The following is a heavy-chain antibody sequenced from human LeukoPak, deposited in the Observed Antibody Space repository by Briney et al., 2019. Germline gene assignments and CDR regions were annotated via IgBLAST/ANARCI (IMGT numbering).Heavy chain of an antibody. CDR2: ISPNGTDI. CDR3: ASGSSSVGY. D-gene: IGHD6-6*01. V-gene: IGHV3-11*01. J-gene: IGHJ4*02. Sequence: GGSLRLSCAASGFIFSNYYMSWIRQSPGKGLKWISYISPNGTDIYSIDSVRGRFIISRDNAKNSLYLQMNSLRAEDTAVYYCASGSSSVGYWGQGTLVTVSS. CDR1: GFIFSNYY.